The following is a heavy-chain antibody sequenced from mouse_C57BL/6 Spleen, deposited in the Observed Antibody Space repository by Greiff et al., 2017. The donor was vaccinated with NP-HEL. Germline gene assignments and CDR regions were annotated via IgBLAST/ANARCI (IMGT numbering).Heavy chain of an antibody. D-gene: IGHD4-1*01. J-gene: IGHJ3*01. CDR3: ASGTRWFAY. Sequence: QVQLQQSGPELVKPGASVKISCKASGYAFSSSWMNWVKQRPGKGLEWIGRIYPGDGDTNYNGKFKGKATLTADKSSSTAYMQLSSLTSEDSAVYFWASGTRWFAYWGQGTLVTVSA. CDR2: IYPGDGDT. CDR1: GYAFSSSW. V-gene: IGHV1-82*01.